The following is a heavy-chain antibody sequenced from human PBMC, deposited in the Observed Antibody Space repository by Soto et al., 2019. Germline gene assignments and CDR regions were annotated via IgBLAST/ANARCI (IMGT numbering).Heavy chain of an antibody. J-gene: IGHJ6*02. CDR2: ISGYNGDT. V-gene: IGHV1-18*01. CDR3: AKNGQPPYYYYGLDV. D-gene: IGHD2-8*01. CDR1: GYTFSRYG. Sequence: QGQLVQSEGEVKKSGASVKVSCKASGYTFSRYGISWVRQAPGQGLEWMGWISGYNGDTNYAQKFQGRVIMTIDTSTTTAYMDLRSLTSDDTAVYYCAKNGQPPYYYYGLDVWGQGTTVTVSS.